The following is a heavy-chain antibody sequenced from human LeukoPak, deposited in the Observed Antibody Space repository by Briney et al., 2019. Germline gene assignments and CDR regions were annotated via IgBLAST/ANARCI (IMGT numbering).Heavy chain of an antibody. D-gene: IGHD2-2*02. Sequence: GASVKVSCKVSGYTLTELSMHWVRQAPGKGLEWMGRFDPEDGETIYAQKFQGRVTMTEDTSTDTAYMELSSLRSEDTAVYYCATVGCSSTSCYKGSYYYYGMDVWGQGTTVTVSS. V-gene: IGHV1-24*01. J-gene: IGHJ6*02. CDR3: ATVGCSSTSCYKGSYYYYGMDV. CDR1: GYTLTELS. CDR2: FDPEDGET.